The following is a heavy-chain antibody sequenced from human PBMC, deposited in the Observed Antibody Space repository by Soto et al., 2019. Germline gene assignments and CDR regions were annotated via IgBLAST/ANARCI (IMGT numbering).Heavy chain of an antibody. D-gene: IGHD5-12*01. Sequence: GGSLRLSCAASGFTFSSYAMSWVRQAPGKGLEWVSAISGSGGSTYYADSVKGRFTISRDNSKNTLYLQMNSLRAEDTAVYYCAKVHFYSGYDFVGDPGRGTGFDYWGQGTLVTVSS. CDR2: ISGSGGST. J-gene: IGHJ4*02. CDR1: GFTFSSYA. V-gene: IGHV3-23*01. CDR3: AKVHFYSGYDFVGDPGRGTGFDY.